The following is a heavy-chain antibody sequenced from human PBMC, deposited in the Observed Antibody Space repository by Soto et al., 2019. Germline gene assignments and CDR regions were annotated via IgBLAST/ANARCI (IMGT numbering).Heavy chain of an antibody. D-gene: IGHD3-9*01. J-gene: IGHJ6*02. CDR3: AKDRMYYDILTGYYGNYYYGMDV. CDR2: ISYDGSNK. V-gene: IGHV3-30*18. CDR1: GFTFSSYG. Sequence: GGSLRLSCAASGFTFSSYGMHWVRQAPGKGLEWVAVISYDGSNKYYADSVKGRFTISRDNSKNTLYLQMNSLRAEDTAVYYCAKDRMYYDILTGYYGNYYYGMDVWGQGTTVTVSS.